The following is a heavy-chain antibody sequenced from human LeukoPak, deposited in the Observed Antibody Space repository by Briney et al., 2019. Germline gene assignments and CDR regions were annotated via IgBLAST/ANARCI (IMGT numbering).Heavy chain of an antibody. D-gene: IGHD3-3*01. CDR3: ASMDFWSGYLDY. V-gene: IGHV4-4*07. CDR2: IHTSGST. Sequence: PSETLSLTCTVSGGSISSYYWSWIRQPAGKGLEWIGRIHTSGSTNYNPSLKSRVTMSVDTSKNQFSLKLSSVTAADTAVYYCASMDFWSGYLDYWGQGTLVTVSS. CDR1: GGSISSYY. J-gene: IGHJ4*02.